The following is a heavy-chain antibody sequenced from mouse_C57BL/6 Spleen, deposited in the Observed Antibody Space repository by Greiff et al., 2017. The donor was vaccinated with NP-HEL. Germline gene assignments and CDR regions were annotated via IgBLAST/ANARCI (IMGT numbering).Heavy chain of an antibody. J-gene: IGHJ4*01. Sequence: EVQGVESGGGLVQPKGSLKLSCAASGFSFNTYAMTWVRQAPGRGLEWVARIRSQRNNYATYYSGSVKDRFTISRDDSVSMLYLQMNNLKTEDTAMYYCVRHLSLDYAMDYWGQGTSVTVAS. CDR3: VRHLSLDYAMDY. CDR2: IRSQRNNYAT. D-gene: IGHD6-1*01. CDR1: GFSFNTYA. V-gene: IGHV10-1*01.